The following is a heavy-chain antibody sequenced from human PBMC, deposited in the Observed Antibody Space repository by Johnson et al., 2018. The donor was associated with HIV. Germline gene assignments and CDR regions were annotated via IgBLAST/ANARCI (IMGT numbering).Heavy chain of an antibody. V-gene: IGHV3-30*02. D-gene: IGHD1-26*01. CDR1: GFTFSSYG. J-gene: IGHJ3*01. Sequence: VQLVESGGGLVQPGGSLRLSCAASGFTFSSYGMHWVRQAPGKGLEWVAFIRYDGSNKYYADSVKGRFTISRDNSKNTLYLQMNSLRPEDTAVYYCASDGWELLGVAAFDVWGQGTLVTVSS. CDR2: IRYDGSNK. CDR3: ASDGWELLGVAAFDV.